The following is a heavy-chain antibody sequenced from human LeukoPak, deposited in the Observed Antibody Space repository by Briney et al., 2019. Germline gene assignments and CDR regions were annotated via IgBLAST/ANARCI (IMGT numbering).Heavy chain of an antibody. CDR1: GGSISTYY. CDR3: ARLRLRYDSNGYSTSYEAVDI. D-gene: IGHD3-22*01. V-gene: IGHV4-59*08. Sequence: PSETLSLTCTDSGGSISTYYWSWIRQPPGKGLEWIGYIYYSGSTDYNPSLKSRVTMSVDTSINQFSLKLSSVTAADTAVYYCARLRLRYDSNGYSTSYEAVDIWGQGTVVTVSS. J-gene: IGHJ3*02. CDR2: IYYSGST.